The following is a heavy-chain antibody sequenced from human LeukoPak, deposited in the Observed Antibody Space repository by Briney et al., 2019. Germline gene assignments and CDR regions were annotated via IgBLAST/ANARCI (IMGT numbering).Heavy chain of an antibody. CDR3: ARGTRGIAAAGTIGVY. CDR1: GYTFTSYD. D-gene: IGHD6-13*01. Sequence: ASVKVSCKASGYTFTSYDINWVRQATGQGLEWMGWMNPNSGNTGYAQKFQGRVTMTRNTSISTAYMELSSLRSEDTAVYYCARGTRGIAAAGTIGVYWGQGTLVTVSS. CDR2: MNPNSGNT. J-gene: IGHJ4*02. V-gene: IGHV1-8*01.